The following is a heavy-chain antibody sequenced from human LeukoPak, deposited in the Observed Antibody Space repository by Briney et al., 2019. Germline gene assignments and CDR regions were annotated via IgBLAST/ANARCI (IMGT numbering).Heavy chain of an antibody. CDR1: GGSFSGYY. CDR3: ARKLHFRGTRSLDY. J-gene: IGHJ4*02. CDR2: INHSGST. V-gene: IGHV4-34*01. D-gene: IGHD2-2*01. Sequence: SETLSLTCAVYGGSFSGYYWSWIRQPPGKGLEWIGEINHSGSTNYNPSLKSRVTISVDTSKNQFSLKLSSVTAADTVVYYCARKLHFRGTRSLDYWGQGTLVTVSS.